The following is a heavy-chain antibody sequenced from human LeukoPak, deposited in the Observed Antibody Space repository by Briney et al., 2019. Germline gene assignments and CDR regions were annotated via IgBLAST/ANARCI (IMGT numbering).Heavy chain of an antibody. Sequence: GGSLRLSCAASGFTFSGYSMNWARQAPGKGLEWVSSISSSSSNIYYADSVKGRFTISRDNAKNSLYLQMNSLRAEDTAVYYCARSIAVARYYFDYWGQGTLVTVSS. J-gene: IGHJ4*02. CDR1: GFTFSGYS. D-gene: IGHD6-19*01. V-gene: IGHV3-21*01. CDR2: ISSSSSNI. CDR3: ARSIAVARYYFDY.